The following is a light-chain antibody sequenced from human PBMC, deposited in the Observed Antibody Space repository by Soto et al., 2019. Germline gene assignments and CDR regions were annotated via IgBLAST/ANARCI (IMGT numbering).Light chain of an antibody. CDR3: QKYNSAPRT. CDR2: AAS. V-gene: IGKV1-27*01. Sequence: DIQMTQSPSSLSASVGDRVTITCLASQGISNYLAWYQQKPGKVPKLLIYAASTLQSGVPSRFSGSGSGTDFTLTISGLQPEDVATYYCQKYNSAPRTFGPGTKVYIK. CDR1: QGISNY. J-gene: IGKJ3*01.